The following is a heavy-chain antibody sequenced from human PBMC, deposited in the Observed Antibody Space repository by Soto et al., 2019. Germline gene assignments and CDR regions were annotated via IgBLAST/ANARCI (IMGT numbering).Heavy chain of an antibody. CDR1: GYSFTTYW. CDR2: MFPGDSDT. CDR3: ARVPATSLGTMDV. J-gene: IGHJ6*02. D-gene: IGHD2-2*01. Sequence: GESLKISCKGSGYSFTTYWIGWVRQLPGQGLEWMGVMFPGDSDTRYSPSFQGQVTMSADPSTNTAYLEWSSLKAADCAMYYCARVPATSLGTMDVGGQGTTVTVSS. V-gene: IGHV5-51*01.